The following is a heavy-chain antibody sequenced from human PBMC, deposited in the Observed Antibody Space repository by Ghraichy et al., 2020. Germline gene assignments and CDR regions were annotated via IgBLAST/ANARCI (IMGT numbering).Heavy chain of an antibody. V-gene: IGHV3-23*01. J-gene: IGHJ3*02. D-gene: IGHD3-22*01. CDR3: AKVGPPYYYDSSGYLGAFDI. CDR1: GFTFSSYA. CDR2: ISGSGGST. Sequence: GGSLRLSCAASGFTFSSYAMSWVRQAPGKGLEWVSAISGSGGSTYYADSVKGRFTISRDNSKNTLYLQMNSLRAEDTAVYYCAKVGPPYYYDSSGYLGAFDIWGQGTMVTVSS.